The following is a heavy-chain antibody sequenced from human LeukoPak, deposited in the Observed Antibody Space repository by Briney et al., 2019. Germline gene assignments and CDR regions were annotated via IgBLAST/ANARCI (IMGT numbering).Heavy chain of an antibody. CDR3: AQGRIAVADHAFDI. CDR2: IIPIFGTA. D-gene: IGHD6-19*01. V-gene: IGHV1-69*06. CDR1: GGTFSSYA. J-gene: IGHJ3*02. Sequence: ASVKVSCKASGGTFSSYAIGWVRQAPGQGLEWMGRIIPIFGTANYAQKFQGRVTITADKSTSTAYMELSSLRSEDTAVYYCAQGRIAVADHAFDIWGQGTMVTVSS.